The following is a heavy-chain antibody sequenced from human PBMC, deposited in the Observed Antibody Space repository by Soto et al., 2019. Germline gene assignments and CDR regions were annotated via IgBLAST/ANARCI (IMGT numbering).Heavy chain of an antibody. Sequence: PGGSLRLSCAASGFTFSGYEMNWVRQAPGKGLEWVSHISTIDGSIYYADSVKGRFTISTDNAKNSLYLQMNSLRADDTAIYYCAREGLDTAGFFDVWGQGTMVTVSS. CDR2: ISTIDGSI. CDR1: GFTFSGYE. J-gene: IGHJ3*01. D-gene: IGHD6-13*01. CDR3: AREGLDTAGFFDV. V-gene: IGHV3-48*03.